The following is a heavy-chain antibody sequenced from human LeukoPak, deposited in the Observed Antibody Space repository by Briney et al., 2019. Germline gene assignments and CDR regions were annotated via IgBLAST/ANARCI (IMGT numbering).Heavy chain of an antibody. Sequence: ASVKVSCKASGYIFTNYGISWVRQAPGQGLEWMGWISTYNGNTSYAQKVQGRVTMTTDTSTSTAYMELRSLRSDDTAVYYCARTYDFGRGPPGDAFDNWGPGTWVIVSA. D-gene: IGHD3-3*01. V-gene: IGHV1-18*01. CDR3: ARTYDFGRGPPGDAFDN. CDR2: ISTYNGNT. J-gene: IGHJ3*02. CDR1: GYIFTNYG.